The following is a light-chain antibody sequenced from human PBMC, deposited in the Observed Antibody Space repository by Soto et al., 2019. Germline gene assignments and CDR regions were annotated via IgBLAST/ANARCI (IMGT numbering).Light chain of an antibody. J-gene: IGLJ2*01. CDR3: SSYTSSSTYVV. CDR1: SSDVGGYNY. Sequence: QSALTQPASVSGSPGQSITISCTGTSSDVGGYNYVSWYQPHPGKAPKLMIYDVSNRPSGVSNRFSGSKSGNTASLTISGLQAEDEADYYCSSYTSSSTYVVFGGGTKVTVL. CDR2: DVS. V-gene: IGLV2-14*01.